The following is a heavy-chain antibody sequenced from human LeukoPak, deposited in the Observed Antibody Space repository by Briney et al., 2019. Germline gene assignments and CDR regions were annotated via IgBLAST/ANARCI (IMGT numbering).Heavy chain of an antibody. CDR3: AKDWSIFGARDWFDP. CDR2: IYSTGST. V-gene: IGHV4-4*07. D-gene: IGHD3-3*01. CDR1: GGSISSYY. Sequence: SETLSLTCTVSGGSISSYYWSWIRQSAGKGLEWVGRIYSTGSTSYNPSLTSRVTISRDTSKNQFSLNLSSVTAADTAAYYCAKDWSIFGARDWFDPWGQGILVTVSS. J-gene: IGHJ5*02.